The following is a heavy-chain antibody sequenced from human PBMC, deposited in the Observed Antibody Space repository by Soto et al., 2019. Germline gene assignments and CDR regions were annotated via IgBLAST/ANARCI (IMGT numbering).Heavy chain of an antibody. D-gene: IGHD3-10*01. V-gene: IGHV1-8*01. CDR2: MNPNSGNT. J-gene: IGHJ5*02. CDR3: ARAPVYGSSNNSFDP. CDR1: GYTFTSYD. Sequence: ASVKVSCKTSGYTFTSYDINWVRQATGQGLEWMGRMNPNSGNTDYARKFQGRVTMTRDASISTAYMELSSLTSEDTAVYYCARAPVYGSSNNSFDPWGKGTQVTVSS.